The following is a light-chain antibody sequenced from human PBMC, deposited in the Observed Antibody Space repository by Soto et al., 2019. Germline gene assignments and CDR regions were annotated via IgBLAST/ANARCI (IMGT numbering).Light chain of an antibody. Sequence: AIQLTQSPSSLSASVGDRVTITCRASQGISSSLAWYQQKPGKAPKLLIYDASSLESGVPSRFSGSGSGTDFTLPITSLQPEDFATYYCQQFKNYPITFGQGTRLEIK. CDR1: QGISSS. CDR2: DAS. CDR3: QQFKNYPIT. V-gene: IGKV1D-13*01. J-gene: IGKJ5*01.